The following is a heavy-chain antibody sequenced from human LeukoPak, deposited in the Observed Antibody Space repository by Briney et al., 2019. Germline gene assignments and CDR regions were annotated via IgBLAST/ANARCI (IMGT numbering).Heavy chain of an antibody. Sequence: SETLSLTCAVYGGSFSGYYWSWIRQPPGKGLEWIGEINHSGSTNYNPSLKSRVTISVDTSKNQFSLKLSSVTAADTAVYYCARHGLSIAAPGRWFDPWGQGTLVTVSS. CDR2: INHSGST. CDR1: GGSFSGYY. D-gene: IGHD6-6*01. V-gene: IGHV4-34*01. J-gene: IGHJ5*02. CDR3: ARHGLSIAAPGRWFDP.